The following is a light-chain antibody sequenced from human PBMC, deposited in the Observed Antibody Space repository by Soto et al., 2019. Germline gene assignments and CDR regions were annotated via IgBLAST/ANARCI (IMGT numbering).Light chain of an antibody. V-gene: IGKV3-15*01. CDR1: QSVSSN. J-gene: IGKJ3*01. Sequence: VMMSYSPATLSVSPGERATLSCRASQSVSSNLAWYQQKPGQAPRLLIYGASTRATGIPARLSGSGSGTEFILPISSLQSEDFAVYYCQQYSSWSPIFGPGTKVDIK. CDR3: QQYSSWSPI. CDR2: GAS.